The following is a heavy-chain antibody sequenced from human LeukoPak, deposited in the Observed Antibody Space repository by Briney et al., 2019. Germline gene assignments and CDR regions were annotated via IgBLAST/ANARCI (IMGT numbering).Heavy chain of an antibody. V-gene: IGHV1-8*03. Sequence: ASVKVSCKASGYTFTSYDINWVRQATGQGLEWMGWMNPNSGNTGYAQKFQGRVTITRNTSISTAYMELSSLRSEDTAVYYCAVDYGGNYYFDYWGQGTLVTVSS. D-gene: IGHD4-23*01. CDR1: GYTFTSYD. CDR2: MNPNSGNT. CDR3: AVDYGGNYYFDY. J-gene: IGHJ4*02.